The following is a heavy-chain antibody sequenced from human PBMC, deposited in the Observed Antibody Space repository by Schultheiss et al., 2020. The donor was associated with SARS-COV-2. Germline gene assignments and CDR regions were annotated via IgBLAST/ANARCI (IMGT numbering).Heavy chain of an antibody. CDR1: GYIFTNYG. J-gene: IGHJ6*02. D-gene: IGHD6-13*01. Sequence: SVKVSCKASGYIFTNYGISWVRQAPGQGLEWMGGIIPIFGTANYAQKFQGRVTITADKSTSTAYMELSSLRSEDTAVYYCARDPAAGTYYYYYGMDVWGQGTTVTVSS. CDR3: ARDPAAGTYYYYYGMDV. V-gene: IGHV1-69*06. CDR2: IIPIFGTA.